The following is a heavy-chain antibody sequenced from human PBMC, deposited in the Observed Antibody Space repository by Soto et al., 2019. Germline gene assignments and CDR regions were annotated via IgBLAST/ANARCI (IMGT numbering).Heavy chain of an antibody. Sequence: QVQLVESGGGVVQPGRSLRLSCAASGFTFSSYGMHWVRQAPGKGLEWVAVIWYDGSNKYYADSVKGRFTISRDNSKNTLYLQMNSLRAEGTAVYYCARGAVAGNFYGMDVWGQGTTVTVSS. D-gene: IGHD6-19*01. CDR2: IWYDGSNK. V-gene: IGHV3-33*01. CDR3: ARGAVAGNFYGMDV. J-gene: IGHJ6*02. CDR1: GFTFSSYG.